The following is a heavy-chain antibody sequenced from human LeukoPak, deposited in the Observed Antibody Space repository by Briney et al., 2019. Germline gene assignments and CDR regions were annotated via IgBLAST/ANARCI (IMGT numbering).Heavy chain of an antibody. D-gene: IGHD1-26*01. CDR2: ISSSSSYI. J-gene: IGHJ6*03. Sequence: PGGSLRLSCAASGFTFSSYSMNWVRQAPGKGLEWVSSISSSSSYIYYADSVKGRFTISRDNAKNSLYLQMNSLRAEDTAVYYCARDLSGGSYFYYYYMDVWGKGTTVTVSS. CDR1: GFTFSSYS. CDR3: ARDLSGGSYFYYYYMDV. V-gene: IGHV3-21*01.